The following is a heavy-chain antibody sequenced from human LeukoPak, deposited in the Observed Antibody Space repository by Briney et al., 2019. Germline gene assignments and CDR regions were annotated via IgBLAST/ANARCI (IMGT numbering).Heavy chain of an antibody. Sequence: SETLSLTCGVSSGSLSGYYWRWIRQPPGGGLEWLGEITHSGSPNYNPSLKSRVTISGDTSKKQFSLNLKSVTAEDTGVYYCARGVDLWGRGTPVTVSS. CDR1: SGSLSGYY. V-gene: IGHV4-34*01. CDR3: ARGVDL. J-gene: IGHJ2*01. CDR2: ITHSGSP.